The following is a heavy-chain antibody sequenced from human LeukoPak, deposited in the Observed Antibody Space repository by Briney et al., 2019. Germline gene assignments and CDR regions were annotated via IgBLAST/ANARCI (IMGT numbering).Heavy chain of an antibody. Sequence: ASVKVSCKASGGTFSSYAISLVRQAPGQGLEWMGRIIPIFGTANYAQKFQGRVTITTDESTSTAYMELSSLRSEDTAVYYCARTYYDFWSPSTDYYYYMDVWGKGTTVTVSS. CDR3: ARTYYDFWSPSTDYYYYMDV. CDR2: IIPIFGTA. J-gene: IGHJ6*03. V-gene: IGHV1-69*05. D-gene: IGHD3-3*01. CDR1: GGTFSSYA.